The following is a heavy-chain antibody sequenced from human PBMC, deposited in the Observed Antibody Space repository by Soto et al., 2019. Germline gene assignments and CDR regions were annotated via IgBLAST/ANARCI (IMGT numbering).Heavy chain of an antibody. D-gene: IGHD3-9*01. CDR3: ARVDDILTGYWDDAFDI. CDR1: GYTFTSYA. Sequence: GASVKVSCKASGYTFTSYAMNWVRQAPGQGLEWMGWISAYNGNTNYAQKLQGRVTMTTDTSTSTAYMELRSLRSDDTAVYYCARVDDILTGYWDDAFDIWGQGTMVTVS. CDR2: ISAYNGNT. J-gene: IGHJ3*02. V-gene: IGHV1-18*01.